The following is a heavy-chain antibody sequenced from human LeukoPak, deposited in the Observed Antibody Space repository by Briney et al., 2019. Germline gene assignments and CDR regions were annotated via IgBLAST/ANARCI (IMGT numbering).Heavy chain of an antibody. CDR2: IYHSGST. J-gene: IGHJ3*02. D-gene: IGHD3-9*01. Sequence: SETLSLTCTVSGGSISSSSYYWGWIRQPPGKGLEWIGSIYHSGSTYYNPSLKSRVTISVDTSKNQFSLKLSSVTAADTAVYYCARVLIAGGYILTGYSSNHAFDIWGQGTMVTVSS. V-gene: IGHV4-39*07. CDR3: ARVLIAGGYILTGYSSNHAFDI. CDR1: GGSISSSSYY.